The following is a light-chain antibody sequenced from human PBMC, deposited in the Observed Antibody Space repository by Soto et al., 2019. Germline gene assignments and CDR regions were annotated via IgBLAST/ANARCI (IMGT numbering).Light chain of an antibody. J-gene: IGKJ1*01. V-gene: IGKV1-5*03. CDR1: QTISSW. CDR3: QQSYSTTWT. Sequence: DIQMTQSPSTLSGSVGDRVTITCRASQTISSWLAWYQQKPGKAPKLLIYKASTLKSGVPSRFSGSGSETDFTLTISSLQPEDFATYSCQQSYSTTWTFGQGTKVEIK. CDR2: KAS.